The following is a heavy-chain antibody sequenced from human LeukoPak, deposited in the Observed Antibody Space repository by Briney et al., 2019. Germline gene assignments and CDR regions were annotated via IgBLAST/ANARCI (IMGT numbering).Heavy chain of an antibody. Sequence: PSQTLSLTCTVSGGSISSGGYYWTWIRQPPGKGLEWIGYIYYSGSTYYNSSLKSRVTISVDRSKNQFSLKLSSVTAADTAVYYCARGLGRAFDIWGQGTMVTVSS. CDR2: IYYSGST. V-gene: IGHV4-30-2*01. J-gene: IGHJ3*02. CDR1: GGSISSGGYY. CDR3: ARGLGRAFDI. D-gene: IGHD1-26*01.